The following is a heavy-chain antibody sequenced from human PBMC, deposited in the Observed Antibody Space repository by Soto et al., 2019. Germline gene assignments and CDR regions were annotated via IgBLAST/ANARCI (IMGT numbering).Heavy chain of an antibody. CDR2: ISAYNGNT. J-gene: IGHJ6*02. CDR3: ARMTCSGGSCYFYYYGMDV. CDR1: GYTFTSYG. V-gene: IGHV1-18*01. Sequence: ASVKVSCKASGYTFTSYGISWVRQAPGQGLEWMGWISAYNGNTNYAQKLQGRVTMTTDTSTSTAYMELRSLRSDDTAVYYCARMTCSGGSCYFYYYGMDVWGQGTTVTVSS. D-gene: IGHD2-15*01.